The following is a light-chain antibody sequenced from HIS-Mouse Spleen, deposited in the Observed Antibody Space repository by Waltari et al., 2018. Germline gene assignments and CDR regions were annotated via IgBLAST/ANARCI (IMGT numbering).Light chain of an antibody. V-gene: IGKV1-5*03. CDR3: QQYKSYPWT. J-gene: IGKJ1*01. CDR2: KAS. Sequence: DIQMTQSPSTLSASVGDRVTISCRASQSISSWLAWYQQKPGKAPKLLIYKASSFESGVPSRFSGSGSGTEFTLTISRLQPDDFATYYCQQYKSYPWTFGEGTKVEIK. CDR1: QSISSW.